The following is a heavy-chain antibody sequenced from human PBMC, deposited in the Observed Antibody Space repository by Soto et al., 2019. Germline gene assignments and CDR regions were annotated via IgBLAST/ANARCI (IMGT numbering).Heavy chain of an antibody. V-gene: IGHV1-2*04. CDR2: INPNSGGT. CDR1: GYTLTGYY. D-gene: IGHD5-18*01. Sequence: EASVKVSCKASGYTLTGYYMHWVRQAPGQGLEWMGWINPNSGGTNYAQKFQGWVTMTRDTSISTAYMELSRLRSDDTAVYYCARVPHSGYSYGYGLGYWGQGTLVTVSS. J-gene: IGHJ4*02. CDR3: ARVPHSGYSYGYGLGY.